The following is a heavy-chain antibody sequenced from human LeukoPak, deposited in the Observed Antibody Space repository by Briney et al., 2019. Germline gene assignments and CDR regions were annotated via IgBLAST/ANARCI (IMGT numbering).Heavy chain of an antibody. CDR3: AKDPLIYYYGSGSFDY. CDR2: ISYDGSNK. Sequence: GGSLRLSCAVSGFTFSSHTMNWVRQAPGKGLEWVAVISYDGSNKYYADSVKGRFTISRDNSKNTLYLQMNSLRAEDTAVYYCAKDPLIYYYGSGSFDYWGQGTLVTVSS. D-gene: IGHD3-10*01. J-gene: IGHJ4*02. CDR1: GFTFSSHT. V-gene: IGHV3-30*18.